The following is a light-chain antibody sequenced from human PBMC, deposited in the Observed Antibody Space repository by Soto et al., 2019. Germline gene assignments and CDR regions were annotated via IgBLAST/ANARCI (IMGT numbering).Light chain of an antibody. J-gene: IGKJ1*01. Sequence: DIRMTQSPSTLSTSVGDRVTITCRASQNIRCWLAWYQQKPGKAPKLLIYDASTLESGVPSRFSGSGSGTEFTLTISSLQPDDFATSYCQQYNSYSWTFGQGTTVAIK. CDR3: QQYNSYSWT. V-gene: IGKV1-5*01. CDR1: QNIRCW. CDR2: DAS.